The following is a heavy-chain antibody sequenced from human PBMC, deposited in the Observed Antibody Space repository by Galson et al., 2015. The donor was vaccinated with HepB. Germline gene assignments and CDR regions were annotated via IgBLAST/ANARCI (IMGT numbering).Heavy chain of an antibody. Sequence: SLRLSCAASGFTFSSYDMHWVRQATGKGLEWVSAIGTAGDTYYPGSVKGRFTISRENAKNSLYLQMNSLRAGDTAVYYCARGVYSYGPPYFDYWGQGTLVTVSS. CDR3: ARGVYSYGPPYFDY. J-gene: IGHJ4*02. CDR2: IGTAGDT. D-gene: IGHD5-18*01. V-gene: IGHV3-13*01. CDR1: GFTFSSYD.